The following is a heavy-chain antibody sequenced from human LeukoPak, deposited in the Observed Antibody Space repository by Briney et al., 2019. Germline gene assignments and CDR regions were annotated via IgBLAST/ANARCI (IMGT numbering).Heavy chain of an antibody. D-gene: IGHD5-18*01. V-gene: IGHV3-30*02. Sequence: GGSLRLSCAASGFTFSSYSMNWVRQAPGKGLEWVTFIWNDGSKKYYADSVKGRFTISRDNSKNTLYLQMNSLRAEDTAVYYCAVRSVDAAMVDYWGQGTLVTVSS. CDR1: GFTFSSYS. CDR3: AVRSVDAAMVDY. J-gene: IGHJ4*02. CDR2: IWNDGSKK.